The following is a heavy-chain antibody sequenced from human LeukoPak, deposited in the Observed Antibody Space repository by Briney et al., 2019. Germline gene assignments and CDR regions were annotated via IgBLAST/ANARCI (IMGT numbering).Heavy chain of an antibody. D-gene: IGHD5-24*01. V-gene: IGHV1-69*13. CDR1: GGTCSSYD. Sequence: SVKVSCKASGGTCSSYDISWVRQAPGQGLEWMGGIIPIFGTAKYAQKYQGRVMISADESTISAYMELISLRSEDTAVFYCARGRRWLQLYFDYLGQGILVTVSS. CDR2: IIPIFGTA. J-gene: IGHJ4*02. CDR3: ARGRRWLQLYFDY.